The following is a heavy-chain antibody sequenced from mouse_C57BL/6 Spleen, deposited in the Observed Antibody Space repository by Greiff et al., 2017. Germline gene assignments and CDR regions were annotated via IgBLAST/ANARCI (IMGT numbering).Heavy chain of an antibody. CDR2: IYPGSGST. V-gene: IGHV1-55*01. CDR1: GYTFTSYW. Sequence: QVQLKQPGAELVKPGASVKMSCKASGYTFTSYWITWVKQRPGQGLEWIGDIYPGSGSTNYNEKFKSKATLTVDTSSSTAYMQLSSLTSEDSAVYYCARSGSSYYAMDYWGQGTSVTVSS. D-gene: IGHD1-3*01. J-gene: IGHJ4*01. CDR3: ARSGSSYYAMDY.